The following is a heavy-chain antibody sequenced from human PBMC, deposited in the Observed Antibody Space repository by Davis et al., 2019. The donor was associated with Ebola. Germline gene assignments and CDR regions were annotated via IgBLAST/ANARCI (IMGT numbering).Heavy chain of an antibody. CDR1: GFTFSSYS. D-gene: IGHD2-2*01. CDR3: VQGTTSCKA. CDR2: ISGSGGST. V-gene: IGHV3-23*01. J-gene: IGHJ4*02. Sequence: GESLKISCAASGFTFSSYSMTWVRQAPGKGLEWVSAISGSGGSTYYADSVRGRFTIARDNSNNMLYLQMNSLTVEDTAVYYCVQGTTSCKAWGQGTLVTVSS.